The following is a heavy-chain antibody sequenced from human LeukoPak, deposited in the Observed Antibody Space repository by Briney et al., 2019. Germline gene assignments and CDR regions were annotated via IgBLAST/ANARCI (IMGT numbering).Heavy chain of an antibody. D-gene: IGHD2-2*01. Sequence: SETLSLTCAVYGGSFSGYYWSWIRQPPGKGLEWTGEINHSGSTNYNPSLKSRVTISVDTSKNQFSLKLSSVTAADTAVYYCARADIVVVPAAKNYGMDVWGKGTTVTVSS. CDR2: INHSGST. V-gene: IGHV4-34*01. CDR1: GGSFSGYY. J-gene: IGHJ6*04. CDR3: ARADIVVVPAAKNYGMDV.